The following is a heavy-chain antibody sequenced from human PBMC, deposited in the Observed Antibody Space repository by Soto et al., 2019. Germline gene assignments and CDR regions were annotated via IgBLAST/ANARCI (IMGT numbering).Heavy chain of an antibody. Sequence: GGSLRLSCAASGFTFSSYWMHWVRQAPGKGLVWVSRINSDGSITSYADSVKGRFTISRDNAKSTLYLQMNSLRAEDTAVYYCARDQGSGWPYYYYGMDVWGQGTTVTVSS. J-gene: IGHJ6*02. CDR2: INSDGSIT. CDR3: ARDQGSGWPYYYYGMDV. D-gene: IGHD6-19*01. V-gene: IGHV3-74*01. CDR1: GFTFSSYW.